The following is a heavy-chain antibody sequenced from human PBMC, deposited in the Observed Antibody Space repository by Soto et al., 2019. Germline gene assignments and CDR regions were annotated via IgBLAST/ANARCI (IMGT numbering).Heavy chain of an antibody. Sequence: ASVKVSCKASGYSFTSYGISWVRQDPGQGLEWMGWISAYNGNTNYAQKLQGRVTMTTDTSTSTAYMELRSLRYDDTAVYYCARVTFQWFDPWGQGTLVTVSS. CDR1: GYSFTSYG. J-gene: IGHJ5*02. CDR2: ISAYNGNT. CDR3: ARVTFQWFDP. V-gene: IGHV1-18*01.